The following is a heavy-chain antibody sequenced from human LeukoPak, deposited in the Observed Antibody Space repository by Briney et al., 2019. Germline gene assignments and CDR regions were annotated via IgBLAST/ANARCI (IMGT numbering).Heavy chain of an antibody. D-gene: IGHD3-9*01. CDR3: ARGQVDDILTGYENAFDI. CDR1: DGSFSGYY. J-gene: IGHJ3*02. CDR2: INHSGST. V-gene: IGHV4-34*01. Sequence: SETLSLTCAVYDGSFSGYYWSWSRQPPGKGLEWIGEINHSGSTNYNPSLKSRVTISVDTSKNQFSLKLSSVTAADTAVYYCARGQVDDILTGYENAFDIWGQGTMVTVSS.